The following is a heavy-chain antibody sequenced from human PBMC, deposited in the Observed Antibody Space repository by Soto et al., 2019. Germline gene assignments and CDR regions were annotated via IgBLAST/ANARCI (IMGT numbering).Heavy chain of an antibody. D-gene: IGHD2-15*01. CDR2: IHRDDGTV. V-gene: IGHV3-11*04. J-gene: IGHJ4*01. CDR3: ARNFMCSGGNCSPY. CDR1: GFTFSHAW. Sequence: PGGSLRLSCAASGFTFSHAWMSWVRQAPGKGLEWISYIHRDDGTVYYADSVKGRFTISRDNAKTSLFLQMTSLRAEDTAVYYCARNFMCSGGNCSPYSGRGALVTVSS.